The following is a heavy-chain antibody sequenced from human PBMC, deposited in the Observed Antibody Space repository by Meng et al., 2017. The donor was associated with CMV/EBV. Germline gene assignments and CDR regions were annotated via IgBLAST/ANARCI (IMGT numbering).Heavy chain of an antibody. CDR3: AKDRVGATRLNWFDP. V-gene: IGHV3-23*01. D-gene: IGHD1-26*01. CDR1: GFTFSSYA. J-gene: IGHJ5*02. CDR2: ISGGGGGT. Sequence: EVQLLESGGGLVHTGGSLRLSCAPSGFTFSSYAMSWVRQAPGKGLEWVSAISGGGGGTYYADSVKGRFTISRDNSKNTLFLQMNSLRAEDTAVYYCAKDRVGATRLNWFDPWGQGTLVTVSS.